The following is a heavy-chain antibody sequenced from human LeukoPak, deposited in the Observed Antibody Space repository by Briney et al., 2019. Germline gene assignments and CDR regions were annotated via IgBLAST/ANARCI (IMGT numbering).Heavy chain of an antibody. J-gene: IGHJ1*01. CDR2: INKDGSEK. CDR3: ARELVVGPAEYFQN. D-gene: IGHD2-8*02. Sequence: GGSLRLSCAASGFTFSNFAMNWVRQAPGKGLEWVANINKDGSEKYYLDSVRGRFTISRDNAKNSLSLQMNSLRGEDTAVYYCARELVVGPAEYFQNWGQGTLVTVSS. V-gene: IGHV3-7*01. CDR1: GFTFSNFA.